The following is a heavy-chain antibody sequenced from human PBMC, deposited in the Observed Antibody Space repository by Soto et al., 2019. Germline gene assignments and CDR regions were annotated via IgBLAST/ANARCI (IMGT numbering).Heavy chain of an antibody. V-gene: IGHV3-11*01. Sequence: GGSLRLSCAASGFTFRDYYMSWIRQAPGRGLEWVSYISSGGTSTYYADSVKGRFTMSRDNAKESLFLQMNSLRAEDTAVYYCARVGSIAAAGTCDYWGQGALVTVSS. J-gene: IGHJ4*02. CDR3: ARVGSIAAAGTCDY. CDR2: ISSGGTST. CDR1: GFTFRDYY. D-gene: IGHD6-13*01.